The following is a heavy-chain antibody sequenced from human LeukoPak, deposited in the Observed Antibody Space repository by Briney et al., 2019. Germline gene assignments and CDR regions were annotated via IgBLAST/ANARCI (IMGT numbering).Heavy chain of an antibody. CDR1: GFTFSSYS. CDR2: ISSSSSYI. D-gene: IGHD3-10*01. V-gene: IGHV3-21*04. J-gene: IGHJ4*02. Sequence: GGSLRLSCAASGFTFSSYSMNWVRQAPGKGLEWVSSISSSSSYIYYADSVKGRFTISRDNSNNTLYLQMNSLRAEDTAAYYCAKVPRAGRFGVDYWGQGTLVTVSS. CDR3: AKVPRAGRFGVDY.